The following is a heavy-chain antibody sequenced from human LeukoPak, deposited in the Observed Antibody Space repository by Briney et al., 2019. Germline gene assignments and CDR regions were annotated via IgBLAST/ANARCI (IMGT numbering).Heavy chain of an antibody. V-gene: IGHV3-48*02. D-gene: IGHD4-17*01. CDR3: ARDNDYAFDY. CDR2: ISSSSSTK. J-gene: IGHJ4*02. CDR1: AFTFSSYS. Sequence: GYLTLTCAASAFTFSSYSMNWDRQAPGKGLEWVSYISSSSSTKSYADSVKGRFTISRDNAKNSLSLQMNSLRDEDTAVYFCARDNDYAFDYWGQGTLVTVSS.